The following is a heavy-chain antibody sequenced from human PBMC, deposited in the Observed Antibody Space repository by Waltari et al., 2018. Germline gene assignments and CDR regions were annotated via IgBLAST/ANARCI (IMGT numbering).Heavy chain of an antibody. CDR1: GVSITSSYY. Sequence: QVYLQESGPGLVKPSETLSLTCDVSGVSITSSYYWGWVRQSPGKGLEWIGNVFRSGTTSSTPSLSSRITMAVDTSKNQFSLKLKSVTAADSAIYYCASEYGGSYFDYWGQGVRVNVSS. CDR2: VFRSGTT. CDR3: ASEYGGSYFDY. D-gene: IGHD3-16*01. J-gene: IGHJ4*02. V-gene: IGHV4-38-2*01.